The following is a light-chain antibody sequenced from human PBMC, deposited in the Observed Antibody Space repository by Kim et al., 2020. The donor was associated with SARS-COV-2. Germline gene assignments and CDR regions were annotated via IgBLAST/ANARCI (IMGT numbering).Light chain of an antibody. CDR2: DVS. CDR3: CSYAGSPPYV. J-gene: IGLJ1*01. Sequence: QSALTQPRSVSGSPGQSVTISCTGTSSDVGGYNYVSWYQPHPGKAPKLMIYDVSKRPSGVPDRFSGSKSGNTASLTISGLQAEDEADYYCCSYAGSPPYVFGTGTKVTVL. CDR1: SSDVGGYNY. V-gene: IGLV2-11*01.